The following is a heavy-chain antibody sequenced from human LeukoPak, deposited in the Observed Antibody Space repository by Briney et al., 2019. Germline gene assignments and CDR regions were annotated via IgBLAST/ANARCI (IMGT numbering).Heavy chain of an antibody. CDR3: AKHVVSVYQLQLDY. D-gene: IGHD2-2*01. J-gene: IGHJ4*02. V-gene: IGHV3-23*01. CDR2: ISGNNHVT. CDR1: GYTFTSYA. Sequence: SCKASGYTFTSYALTWVRQAPGKGLEWVSTISGNNHVTYYADSVKGRCTISRYTTKNTLYLQMNSLSAEYAAMYYCAKHVVSVYQLQLDYWGQGTLVTVSS.